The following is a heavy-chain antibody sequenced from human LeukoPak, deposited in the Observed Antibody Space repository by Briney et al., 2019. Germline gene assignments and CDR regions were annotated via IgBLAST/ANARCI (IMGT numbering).Heavy chain of an antibody. V-gene: IGHV4-38-2*02. CDR3: ARDYNWNYLGAFDI. J-gene: IGHJ3*02. Sequence: SETLSLTCTVSDYSISSGYYWGWIRQPPGKGLEWIGSIYHSGSTYYNPSLKSRVTISVDTSKNQLSLKLTSVTAADTAVYYCARDYNWNYLGAFDIWGQGTMVAASS. D-gene: IGHD1-7*01. CDR1: DYSISSGYY. CDR2: IYHSGST.